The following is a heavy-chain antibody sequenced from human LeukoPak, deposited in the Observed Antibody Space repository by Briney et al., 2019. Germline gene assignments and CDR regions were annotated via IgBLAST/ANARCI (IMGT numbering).Heavy chain of an antibody. V-gene: IGHV4-59*12. D-gene: IGHD6-13*01. CDR1: GGSISSDY. CDR3: ARGVGYRAAAGTFYDYVMYV. J-gene: IGHJ6*02. Sequence: SETLSLTCTVSGGSISSDYWSWIRQTPGKGLEWIGDIYYSGSTNYNPSLKSRVTMSVDTSKNQFSLKLNPVTAADTAVYYCARGVGYRAAAGTFYDYVMYVWGQGTTVTVSS. CDR2: IYYSGST.